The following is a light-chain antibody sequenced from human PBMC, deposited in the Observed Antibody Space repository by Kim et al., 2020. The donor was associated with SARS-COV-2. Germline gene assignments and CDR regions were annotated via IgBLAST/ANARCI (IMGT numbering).Light chain of an antibody. V-gene: IGLV3-19*01. CDR3: NSRDSSGNHVV. Sequence: ALGQTVRITSQGDSLRSYYASWYQKKPGQAPVLVIYGKNNRPSGIPDRFSGSSSGNTASLTITGAQAEDEADYYCNSRDSSGNHVVFGGGTQLTVL. J-gene: IGLJ2*01. CDR1: SLRSYY. CDR2: GKN.